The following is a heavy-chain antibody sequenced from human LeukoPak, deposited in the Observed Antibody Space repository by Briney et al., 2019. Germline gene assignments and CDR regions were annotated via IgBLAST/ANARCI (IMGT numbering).Heavy chain of an antibody. D-gene: IGHD3-22*01. CDR2: INHSGST. CDR3: ARGLRYYYDSSVKFDY. CDR1: GGSFSGYY. V-gene: IGHV4-34*01. Sequence: SETLSLTCAVYGGSFSGYYWSWIRQPPGKGLEWIGEINHSGSTNHNPSLKSRVTISVDTSKNQFSLKLSSVTAADTAVYYCARGLRYYYDSSVKFDYWGQGTLVTVSS. J-gene: IGHJ4*02.